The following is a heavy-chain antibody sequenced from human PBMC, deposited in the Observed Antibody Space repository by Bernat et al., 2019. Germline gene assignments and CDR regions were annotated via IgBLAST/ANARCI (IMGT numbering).Heavy chain of an antibody. CDR3: ATATYYYDSSGYYYERFDY. CDR1: GYTFISYG. CDR2: ISAYNGNT. Sequence: QVQLVQSGAEVKKPGASVKVSCKASGYTFISYGISWVRQAPGQGLEWMGWISAYNGNTTYAQKLQGRVTMTTVKSTSRSYLELRSMRSADTAVYYCATATYYYDSSGYYYERFDYWGQGTLVTVSS. V-gene: IGHV1-18*01. J-gene: IGHJ4*02. D-gene: IGHD3-22*01.